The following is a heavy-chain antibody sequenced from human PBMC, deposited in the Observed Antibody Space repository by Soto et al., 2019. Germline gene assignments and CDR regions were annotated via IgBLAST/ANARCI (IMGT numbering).Heavy chain of an antibody. CDR2: IYPGDSDT. CDR1: EYSFTSYW. D-gene: IGHD6-13*01. V-gene: IGHV5-51*01. J-gene: IGHJ6*02. CDR3: ARPRSSSRNYYGMDV. Sequence: PGESLKISCKGSEYSFTSYWIGWVRQMPGKGLEWMGIIYPGDSDTRYSPSFQGQVTISADKSISTAYLQWSSLKASDTAMYYCARPRSSSRNYYGMDVWGQGTTVTVSS.